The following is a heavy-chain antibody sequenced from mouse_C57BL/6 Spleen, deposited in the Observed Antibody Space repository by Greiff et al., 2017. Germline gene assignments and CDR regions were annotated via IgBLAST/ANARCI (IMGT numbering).Heavy chain of an antibody. CDR3: ATIDYEGYFDV. Sequence: VQLQQPGAELVKPGSSVKLSCKASCYTFTSCSMHWVKQRPGQGLEWIGMIHPSDSATNYNQKFKGKATLTVDTSSSTAYMQLSSLTSEDSAVYYCATIDYEGYFDVWGTGTTVTVSS. D-gene: IGHD2-4*01. CDR2: IHPSDSAT. J-gene: IGHJ1*03. CDR1: CYTFTSCS. V-gene: IGHV1-74*01.